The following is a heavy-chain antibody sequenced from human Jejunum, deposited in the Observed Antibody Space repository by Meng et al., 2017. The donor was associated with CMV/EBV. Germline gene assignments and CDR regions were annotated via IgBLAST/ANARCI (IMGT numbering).Heavy chain of an antibody. Sequence: MNWVRKAPGKGLVWVSRINSDGSSTSYADSVKGRFTISRDNAKNTLYLQMNSLRAEDTAVYYCARAFVPDYDILTGYDYGMDVWGQGTTVTVSS. CDR2: INSDGSST. CDR3: ARAFVPDYDILTGYDYGMDV. D-gene: IGHD3-9*01. V-gene: IGHV3-74*01. J-gene: IGHJ6*02.